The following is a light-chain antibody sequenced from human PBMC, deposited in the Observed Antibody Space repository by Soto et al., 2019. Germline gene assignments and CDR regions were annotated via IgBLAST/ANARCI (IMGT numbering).Light chain of an antibody. Sequence: PGERVTLSCRASQSVSSSYLTWYQQKPGQAPRLLIYGASTRATSIPARFSGSGSGTDFTLTISSLQPEDFAVYYCQYEGFGPGTKVDIK. V-gene: IGKV3D-7*01. CDR2: GAS. CDR1: QSVSSSY. CDR3: QYEG. J-gene: IGKJ3*01.